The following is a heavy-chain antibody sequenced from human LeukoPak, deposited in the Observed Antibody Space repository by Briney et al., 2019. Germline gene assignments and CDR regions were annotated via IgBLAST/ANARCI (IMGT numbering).Heavy chain of an antibody. CDR2: IYSGGST. Sequence: GGSLRLSCAASGFTVSSNYMSWVRQAPGKGLEWVSVIYSGGSTYYADTVKGRFTISRDNSKNTLYLQMNSLRAEDTAVYYCARRHRNYYGSGSHQYYFDYWGQGTLVTVSS. D-gene: IGHD3-10*01. V-gene: IGHV3-53*01. J-gene: IGHJ4*01. CDR1: GFTVSSNY. CDR3: ARRHRNYYGSGSHQYYFDY.